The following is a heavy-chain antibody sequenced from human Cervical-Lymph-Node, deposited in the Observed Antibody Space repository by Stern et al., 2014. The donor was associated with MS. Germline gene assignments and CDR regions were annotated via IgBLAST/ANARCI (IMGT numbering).Heavy chain of an antibody. J-gene: IGHJ4*02. V-gene: IGHV4-59*08. CDR2: IYSSGST. CDR3: ARKADWGDYFDY. Sequence: VQLVESGPGLLKPSETLSLTCTVSGGSIRTYFWTWIRQSPGKKLEWIGYIYSSGSTDYNPSLKSRVTMSLDTANKKFSLKLSSVTAADTAVYFCARKADWGDYFDYWGQGTLVTVSS. D-gene: IGHD7-27*01. CDR1: GGSIRTYF.